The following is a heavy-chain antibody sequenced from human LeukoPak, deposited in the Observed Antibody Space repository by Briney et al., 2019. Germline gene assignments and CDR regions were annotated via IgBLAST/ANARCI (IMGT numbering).Heavy chain of an antibody. CDR1: VGSISTYY. Sequence: PSETLSLTCTVSVGSISTYYWSWIRQPPGKGLEWLGYIYYSRSTIYNPSLKGRVTISVDTSKNQFSLNLTSVTAADTAVYYCARDMGCSGGSCSSHWFDPWGQGTLVTVSS. CDR3: ARDMGCSGGSCSSHWFDP. J-gene: IGHJ5*02. D-gene: IGHD2-15*01. CDR2: IYYSRST. V-gene: IGHV4-59*01.